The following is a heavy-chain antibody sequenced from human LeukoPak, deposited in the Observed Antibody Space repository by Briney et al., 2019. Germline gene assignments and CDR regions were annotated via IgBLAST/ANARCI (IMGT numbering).Heavy chain of an antibody. V-gene: IGHV4-61*08. J-gene: IGHJ4*02. D-gene: IGHD3-22*01. Sequence: SETLSLTCTVSGGSISSGGYYWSWIRQHPGKGLEWIGYIYYSGSTNYNPSLKSRVTISVDTSKNQFSLKLSSVTAADTAVYYCARGLRNYYDSSGYYGYWGQGTLVTVSS. CDR3: ARGLRNYYDSSGYYGY. CDR2: IYYSGST. CDR1: GGSISSGGYY.